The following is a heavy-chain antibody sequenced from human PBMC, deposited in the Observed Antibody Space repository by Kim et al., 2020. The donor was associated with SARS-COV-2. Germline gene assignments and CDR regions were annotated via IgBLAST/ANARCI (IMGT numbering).Heavy chain of an antibody. CDR2: IYWDDDK. CDR3: ARIHYYDSSGYYLVLKPPPVFDY. D-gene: IGHD3-22*01. J-gene: IGHJ4*02. Sequence: SGPTLVKPTQTLTLTCTFSGFSLSTSGVGVGWIRQPPGKALEWLALIYWDDDKRYSPSLKSRLTITKDTSKNQVVLTMTNMDPVDTATYYCARIHYYDSSGYYLVLKPPPVFDYWGQGTLVTVSS. V-gene: IGHV2-5*02. CDR1: GFSLSTSGVG.